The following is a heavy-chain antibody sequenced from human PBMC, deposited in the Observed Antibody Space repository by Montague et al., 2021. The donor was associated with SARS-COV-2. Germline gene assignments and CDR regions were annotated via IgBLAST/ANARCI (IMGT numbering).Heavy chain of an antibody. CDR2: LPPGGST. D-gene: IGHD3-10*01. Sequence: ETLSLTCAVHGGSFSTYSWNFIFPLPWPGLAWLGALPPGGSTHYNPSLKSRVTLSADTSKNQFSLKLTSVAAADTAVYYCARLGDGVVPPPILGVGPYYSYYYMDVWGKGTTVTVSS. V-gene: IGHV4-34*01. CDR1: GGSFSTYS. J-gene: IGHJ6*03. CDR3: ARLGDGVVPPPILGVGPYYSYYYMDV.